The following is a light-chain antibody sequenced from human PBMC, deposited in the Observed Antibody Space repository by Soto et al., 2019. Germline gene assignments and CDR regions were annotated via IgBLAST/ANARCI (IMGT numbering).Light chain of an antibody. CDR1: ESVRPY. CDR3: QHRDNWSYI. Sequence: EIVLTQSPATLSLSPGERATLSCRASESVRPYVAWYQQKPAQAPRLLIYDASNRATGIPARFSGSGSGTDYTLTISSLEAEDFAVYYCQHRDNWSYIFGQGTKVEIK. J-gene: IGKJ2*01. CDR2: DAS. V-gene: IGKV3-11*01.